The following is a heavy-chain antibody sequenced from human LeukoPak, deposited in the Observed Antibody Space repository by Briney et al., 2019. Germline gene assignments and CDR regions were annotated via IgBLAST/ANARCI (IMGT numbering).Heavy chain of an antibody. D-gene: IGHD3-16*02. CDR3: ARDHYDFVWGSYRPYFDY. V-gene: IGHV1-18*04. J-gene: IGHJ4*02. CDR1: GYTFSGYG. CDR2: IILYNGNT. Sequence: GSVNVSCEVSGYTFSGYGISCVRQAPGQGVEWGGSIILYNGNTKNAEGLQGRVILTADTSTGTVYMELRSLRSDDTAVFCCARDHYDFVWGSYRPYFDYWGQGTLVTVSS.